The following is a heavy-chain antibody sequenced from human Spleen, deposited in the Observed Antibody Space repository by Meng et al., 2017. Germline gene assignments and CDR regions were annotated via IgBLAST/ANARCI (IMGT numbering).Heavy chain of an antibody. V-gene: IGHV1-2*06. CDR1: GYNFPDYY. CDR2: IDPKNGDT. D-gene: IGHD3-22*01. Sequence: ASVKVSCKPSGYNFPDYYIHWVRQAPGQGLEWMGRIDPKNGDTHYAQKFQGRVTMTGDTSISTAYMDLSGLRSDDTAVYYCAKKSFKWLPTQGTYYFDYWGQGTLVTVSS. J-gene: IGHJ4*02. CDR3: AKKSFKWLPTQGTYYFDY.